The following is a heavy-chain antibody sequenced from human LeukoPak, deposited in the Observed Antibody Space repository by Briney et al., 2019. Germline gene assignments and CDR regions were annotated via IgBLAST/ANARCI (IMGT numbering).Heavy chain of an antibody. Sequence: SETLSLTCTVSGGSISSSSYYWGWICQPPGKGLEWIGSIYYSGSTYYNPSLKSRVTISVDTSKNQFSLKLSSVTAADTAVYYCARFSSIAAAFDYWGLGTLVTVSS. J-gene: IGHJ4*02. V-gene: IGHV4-39*07. CDR1: GGSISSSSYY. D-gene: IGHD6-13*01. CDR2: IYYSGST. CDR3: ARFSSIAAAFDY.